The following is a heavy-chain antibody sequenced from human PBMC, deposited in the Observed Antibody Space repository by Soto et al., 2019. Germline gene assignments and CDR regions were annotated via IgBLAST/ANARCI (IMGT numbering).Heavy chain of an antibody. CDR1: GFTFSSYG. Sequence: QVQLVESGGGVVQPGRSLRLSCAASGFTFSSYGMHWVRQAPGKGLEWVAVISYDGSNKYYAYSVKGRFTISRDNSKNTLYLQMNSLRAEDTAVYYCAKDPNYYGSGSYYEPPDYWGQGTLVTVSS. J-gene: IGHJ4*02. D-gene: IGHD3-10*01. CDR2: ISYDGSNK. CDR3: AKDPNYYGSGSYYEPPDY. V-gene: IGHV3-30*18.